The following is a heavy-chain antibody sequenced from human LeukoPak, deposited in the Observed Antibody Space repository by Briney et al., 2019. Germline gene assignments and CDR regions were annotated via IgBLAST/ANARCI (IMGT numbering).Heavy chain of an antibody. CDR2: IRYDGSNK. D-gene: IGHD2-15*01. J-gene: IGHJ4*03. CDR3: GGVVGGAAHSEY. CDR1: GFTFSSYG. V-gene: IGHV3-30*02. Sequence: GGSLRLSCAASGFTFSSYGMHWVRQAPGKGLEWVAFIRYDGSNKYYADSVKGRFTISRDNSKNTLYLQMNSLRAEDTAVYYCGGVVGGAAHSEYWGPGNLVTVSS.